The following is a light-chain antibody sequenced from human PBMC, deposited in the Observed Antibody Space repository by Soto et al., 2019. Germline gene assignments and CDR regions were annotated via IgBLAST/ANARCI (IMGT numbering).Light chain of an antibody. J-gene: IGLJ7*01. CDR1: SGSIASNY. V-gene: IGLV6-57*04. CDR2: EDN. CDR3: QSYDSSLAV. Sequence: NFMLTQSHSVSESPGKTVTISCTRSSGSIASNYVHWYQQRPGSAPTTVIFEDNHRPSGVPDRFSGSIDSSSNSASLTISGLQTEDEADYHCQSYDSSLAVFGGGTQLTVL.